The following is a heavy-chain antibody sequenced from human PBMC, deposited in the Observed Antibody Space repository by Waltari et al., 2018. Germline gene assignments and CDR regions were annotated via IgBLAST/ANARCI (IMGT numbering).Heavy chain of an antibody. D-gene: IGHD3-16*02. CDR3: AKDMTFGGVIVDY. J-gene: IGHJ4*02. Sequence: VPLLVSGGGLVQLGGSLRLSCAASRFTFRRYALTWVRKAPGKGLEWVSAISGSGGSTYYADSVKGRFTISRDNSKNTLYLQMNSLRAEDTAVYYCAKDMTFGGVIVDYWGQGTLVTVSS. V-gene: IGHV3-23*01. CDR2: ISGSGGST. CDR1: RFTFRRYA.